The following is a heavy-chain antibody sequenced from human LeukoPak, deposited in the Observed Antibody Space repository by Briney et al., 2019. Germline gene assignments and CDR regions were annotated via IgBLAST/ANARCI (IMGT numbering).Heavy chain of an antibody. CDR2: ISGDGRNI. Sequence: GGSLRLSCAASGFTFSSSWMHWVRQAPGKGLVWVSRISGDGRNINYADSVRGRFTISRDNAKNTLYLQMNTLRVEDTAVYYCTRDLMDYDVSTGLHHYYMDVWGQGTTVTVSS. J-gene: IGHJ6*02. CDR3: TRDLMDYDVSTGLHHYYMDV. V-gene: IGHV3-74*01. CDR1: GFTFSSSW. D-gene: IGHD3-9*01.